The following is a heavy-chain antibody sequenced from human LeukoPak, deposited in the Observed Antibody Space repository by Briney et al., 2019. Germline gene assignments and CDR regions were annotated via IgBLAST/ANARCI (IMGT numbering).Heavy chain of an antibody. D-gene: IGHD3-10*01. CDR3: ARDSPYYGSGSYID. Sequence: SVKVSCKASGGTFSSYAISWVRQAPGQGLEWMGGIIPIFGTANYAQKFQGSVTITADESTSTAYMELSSLRSEDTAVYYCARDSPYYGSGSYIDWGQGTLVTVSS. CDR2: IIPIFGTA. J-gene: IGHJ4*02. V-gene: IGHV1-69*01. CDR1: GGTFSSYA.